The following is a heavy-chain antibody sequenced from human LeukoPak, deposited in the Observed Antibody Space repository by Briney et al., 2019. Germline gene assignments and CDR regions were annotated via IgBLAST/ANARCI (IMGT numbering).Heavy chain of an antibody. J-gene: IGHJ4*02. CDR2: ISGSGGST. CDR3: AKDGSSTSQRPWYFDY. D-gene: IGHD2-2*01. V-gene: IGHV3-23*01. Sequence: GGSLRLSCVASGFTFSSYAMSWVRQAPGKGLEWVSAISGSGGSTYYADSVKGRFTISRDNSKNTLYLQMNSLRAEDTAVYYCAKDGSSTSQRPWYFDYWGQGTLVTVSS. CDR1: GFTFSSYA.